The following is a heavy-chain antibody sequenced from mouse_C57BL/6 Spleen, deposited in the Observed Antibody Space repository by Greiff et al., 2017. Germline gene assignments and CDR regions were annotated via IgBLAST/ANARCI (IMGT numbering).Heavy chain of an antibody. CDR3: ARVRRRPYYYAMDY. D-gene: IGHD2-14*01. V-gene: IGHV1-26*01. CDR1: GYTFTDYY. CDR2: INPNNGGT. Sequence: EVQLQQSGPELVKPGASVKISCKASGYTFTDYYMNWVKQSHGKSLEWIGYINPNNGGTSYNQKFKGKATLTVDKSSSTAYMELRSLTSEDSAVYYCARVRRRPYYYAMDYWGQGTSVTVSS. J-gene: IGHJ4*01.